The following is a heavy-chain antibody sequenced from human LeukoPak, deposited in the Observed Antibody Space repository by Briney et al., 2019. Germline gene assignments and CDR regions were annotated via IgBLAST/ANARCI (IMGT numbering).Heavy chain of an antibody. CDR1: GGSISSSSYY. V-gene: IGHV4-39*07. J-gene: IGHJ4*02. CDR2: IYYSGST. Sequence: KSSETLSLTCTVSGGSISSSSYYWGWIRQPPGKGLEWIGSIYYSGSTYYNPSLKSRVTISVDTSKNQFSLKLSSVTAADTAVYYCARGPIIAAAAFPFDYWGQGTLVTVSS. D-gene: IGHD6-13*01. CDR3: ARGPIIAAAAFPFDY.